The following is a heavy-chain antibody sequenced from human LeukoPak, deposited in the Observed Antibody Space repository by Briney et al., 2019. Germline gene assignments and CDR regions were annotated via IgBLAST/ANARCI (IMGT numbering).Heavy chain of an antibody. Sequence: GGSLKLSCAASGFSFSSYAMSWVRQAPGKGLEWVSSISGNGDNTYYAESVKGRFTISRDNSNNTLFLQMNSLRAEDTAIYYCAKDRAYSGYDPLDYWGQGTLVTVSS. V-gene: IGHV3-23*01. CDR1: GFSFSSYA. CDR3: AKDRAYSGYDPLDY. CDR2: ISGNGDNT. D-gene: IGHD5-12*01. J-gene: IGHJ4*02.